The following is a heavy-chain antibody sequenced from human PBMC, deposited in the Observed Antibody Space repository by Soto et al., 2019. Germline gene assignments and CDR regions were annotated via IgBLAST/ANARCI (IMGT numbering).Heavy chain of an antibody. V-gene: IGHV4-59*08. CDR2: IYYSGST. J-gene: IGHJ6*02. Sequence: SETLSLTCTVSGGSISSYYWSWIRQPPGKGLEWIGYIYYSGSTNYNPSLKSRVTISVDTSKNQFSLKLSSVTAADTAVYYCARLPGWGIAAAGHYYYYGMDVWGQGTTVTVSS. CDR3: ARLPGWGIAAAGHYYYYGMDV. CDR1: GGSISSYY. D-gene: IGHD6-13*01.